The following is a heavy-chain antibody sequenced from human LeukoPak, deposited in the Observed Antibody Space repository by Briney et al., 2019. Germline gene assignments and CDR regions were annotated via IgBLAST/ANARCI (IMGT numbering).Heavy chain of an antibody. J-gene: IGHJ1*01. CDR1: GVAFDDYA. D-gene: IGHD6-19*01. V-gene: IGHV3-43*02. Sequence: GGSLRLSCAASGVAFDDYAMHWVRQAPGKGLEWVCVVSGDATSTYYADSVKGRFTISRDNGKSSLYLQMDSLRPEDTALYYCAKGEIALAGNYFQYWGQGSLVTVSS. CDR3: AKGEIALAGNYFQY. CDR2: VSGDATST.